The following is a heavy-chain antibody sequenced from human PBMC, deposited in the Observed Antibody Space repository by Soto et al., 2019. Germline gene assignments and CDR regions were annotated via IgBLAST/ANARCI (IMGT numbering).Heavy chain of an antibody. CDR1: GFSLNTRGVG. D-gene: IGHD6-19*01. J-gene: IGHJ4*02. CDR3: AHDSTDWFGFDY. Sequence: GPTLVNPTQTLTLTCTFSGFSLNTRGVGVGWIRQPPGKALEWLALIYWDDDKRYSPSLKNRLAITKDTSKNQIVLTMTNMDPVDTATYYCAHDSTDWFGFDYWGQGIVVTVSS. CDR2: IYWDDDK. V-gene: IGHV2-5*02.